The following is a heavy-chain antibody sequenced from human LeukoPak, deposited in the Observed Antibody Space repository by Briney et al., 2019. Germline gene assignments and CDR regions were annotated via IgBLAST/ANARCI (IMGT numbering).Heavy chain of an antibody. CDR1: GYTFTSYG. J-gene: IGHJ4*02. CDR3: ARDSVDGSGTYYNDSPDY. CDR2: ISDYNGNT. V-gene: IGHV1-18*01. Sequence: ASVKVSCKASGYTFTSYGISWVRQAPGQGLEWMGWISDYNGNTEYAQNLRGRVSMTTDTSTSTAYMELRSLRSDDTAVYYCARDSVDGSGTYYNDSPDYWGQGTLVTVSS. D-gene: IGHD3-10*01.